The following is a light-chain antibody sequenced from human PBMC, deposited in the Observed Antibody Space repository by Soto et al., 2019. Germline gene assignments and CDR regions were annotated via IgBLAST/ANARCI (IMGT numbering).Light chain of an antibody. CDR2: DAS. V-gene: IGKV3-11*01. Sequence: IVLTQSPATLSLSPGERATLSCRASQSLSSYLAWYQQKPGQAPRLLIYDASNRATGIPDRFSGSGSGTDFTLTISRLEPEDFAVYYCHQYDSWTFGQGTKVDI. CDR1: QSLSSY. CDR3: HQYDSWT. J-gene: IGKJ1*01.